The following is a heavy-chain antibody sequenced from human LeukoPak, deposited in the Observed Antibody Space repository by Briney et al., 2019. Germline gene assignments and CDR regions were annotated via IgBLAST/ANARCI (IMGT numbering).Heavy chain of an antibody. CDR3: AKWTPWFGELLSGNGPDYYYMDV. J-gene: IGHJ6*03. V-gene: IGHV3-30*02. CDR1: GFTFSSYG. D-gene: IGHD3-10*01. Sequence: GGSLRLSCAASGFTFSSYGMHWVRQAPGKGLEWVAFIRYDGSNKYYADSVKGRFTISRDNSKNTLYLQMNSLRAEDTAVYYCAKWTPWFGELLSGNGPDYYYMDVWGKGTTVTISS. CDR2: IRYDGSNK.